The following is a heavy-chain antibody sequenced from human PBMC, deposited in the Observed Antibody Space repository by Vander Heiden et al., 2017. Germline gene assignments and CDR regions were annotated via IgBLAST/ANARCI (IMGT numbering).Heavy chain of an antibody. V-gene: IGHV3-15*01. CDR1: GFSFTYAW. CDR3: FIHGSDGY. CDR2: IKSKSDGETV. Sequence: AQLVQSGGGLVKPGGSLRLSCAASGFSFTYAWVTWVRQTPGKGLEWVGRIKSKSDGETVEYAASVKGRFIISRDDSKDMLYLQINSLKTDDSGLYFCFIHGSDGYWGQGSLLTVSS. D-gene: IGHD3-10*01. J-gene: IGHJ4*02.